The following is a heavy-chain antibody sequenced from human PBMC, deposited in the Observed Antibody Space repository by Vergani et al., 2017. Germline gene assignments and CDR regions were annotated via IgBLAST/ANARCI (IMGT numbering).Heavy chain of an antibody. CDR1: GGSISGYY. J-gene: IGHJ1*01. V-gene: IGHV4-59*01. Sequence: QVQLQESGPGLVKPSETLSLTCTGSGGSISGYYWSWIRQPPGKGLEWIGYIYYSGSTNYNPPPQRRVTISLDTSKNQFSLKLNSVTAADTAVYYCACAVYDSIGSYYFLQHWGQGTLVTVSS. CDR2: IYYSGST. D-gene: IGHD3-22*01. CDR3: ACAVYDSIGSYYFLQH.